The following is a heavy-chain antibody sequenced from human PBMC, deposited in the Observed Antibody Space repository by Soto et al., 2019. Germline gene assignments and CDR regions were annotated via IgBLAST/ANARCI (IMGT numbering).Heavy chain of an antibody. CDR1: GGSFSGYY. CDR3: ARGELELRDYYYYYGMDV. J-gene: IGHJ6*02. CDR2: INHSGST. D-gene: IGHD1-7*01. V-gene: IGHV4-34*01. Sequence: SETLSLTCAVYGGSFSGYYWSWIRQPLGKGLEWIGEINHSGSTNYNPSLKSRVTISVDTSKNQFSLKLSSVTAADTAVYYCARGELELRDYYYYYGMDVWGQGTTVTVSS.